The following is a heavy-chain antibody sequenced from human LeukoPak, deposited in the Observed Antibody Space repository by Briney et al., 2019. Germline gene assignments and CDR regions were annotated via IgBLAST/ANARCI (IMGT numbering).Heavy chain of an antibody. V-gene: IGHV1-2*02. CDR3: ARETSEAFET. CDR1: GYTFTDYY. Sequence: ASVRVSCKAFGYTFTDYYIQWVRQAPGQGLEWMGWIHPNRGDANYGQKFQGRVTMTRDTSIATAYLELSSLTSDDTAVYCCARETSEAFETWGQGTLVTVSS. CDR2: IHPNRGDA. D-gene: IGHD2-2*01. J-gene: IGHJ5*02.